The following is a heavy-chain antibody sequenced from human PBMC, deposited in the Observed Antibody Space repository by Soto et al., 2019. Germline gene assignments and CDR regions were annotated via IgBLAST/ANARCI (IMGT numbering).Heavy chain of an antibody. CDR3: ARGGGVGVAGSAAFDM. Sequence: QLHLVQSGAVVKKPGASVTVSCSASGYPVTAYYMHWVRQAPGRGLEWMGGINPATGAAKYTQTFQGRVTRTGETATGKVFMELGGLTSGDTAVFYWARGGGVGVAGSAAFDMWGQGTLVTVSS. CDR1: GYPVTAYY. CDR2: INPATGAA. V-gene: IGHV1-2*02. J-gene: IGHJ3*02. D-gene: IGHD3-3*01.